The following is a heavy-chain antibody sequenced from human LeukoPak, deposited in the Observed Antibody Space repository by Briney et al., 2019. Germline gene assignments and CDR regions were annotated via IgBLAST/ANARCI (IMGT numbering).Heavy chain of an antibody. CDR2: ISYDGSNK. Sequence: GGSLRLSCAASGFTFSSYAMHWVRQAPGKGLEWVAVISYDGSNKYYADSVKGRFTISRDNAKNSLYLQMNSLRVEDTAVYYCARAFNWGQGTLVTVSS. J-gene: IGHJ4*02. V-gene: IGHV3-30-3*01. CDR1: GFTFSSYA. CDR3: ARAFN.